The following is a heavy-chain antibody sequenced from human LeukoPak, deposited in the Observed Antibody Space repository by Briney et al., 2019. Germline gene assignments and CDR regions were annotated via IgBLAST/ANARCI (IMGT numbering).Heavy chain of an antibody. CDR1: GFTFSSYG. V-gene: IGHV3-33*06. D-gene: IGHD2-2*01. Sequence: GGSLRLSCAASGFTFSSYGMHWVRQAPGKGLEWVAVIWYDGSNKYYADSVKGRFTISRDNSKNTLYLQMNSLRAEDTAVYYCAKGLSTSCLNWFDPWGQGTLVTVSS. CDR3: AKGLSTSCLNWFDP. CDR2: IWYDGSNK. J-gene: IGHJ5*02.